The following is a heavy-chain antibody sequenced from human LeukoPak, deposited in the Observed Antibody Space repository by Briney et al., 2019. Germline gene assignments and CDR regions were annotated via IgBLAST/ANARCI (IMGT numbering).Heavy chain of an antibody. CDR2: IYTSGST. CDR3: ANSIDFDYGDYYFDY. Sequence: SEALSLTCTVSSGSISNGTYYWSWIRQPAGKGLEWIGRIYTSGSTNYNPSLKSRVTISLDTSKNQFSLKLSSVTAADTAVYYCANSIDFDYGDYYFDYWGQGALVTISS. CDR1: SGSISNGTYY. J-gene: IGHJ4*02. D-gene: IGHD4-17*01. V-gene: IGHV4-61*02.